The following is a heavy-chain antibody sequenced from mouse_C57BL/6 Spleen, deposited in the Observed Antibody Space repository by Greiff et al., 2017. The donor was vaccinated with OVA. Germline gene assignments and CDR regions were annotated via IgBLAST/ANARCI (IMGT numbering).Heavy chain of an antibody. CDR3: ARGSSYVDYFDY. CDR2: IWSGGST. J-gene: IGHJ2*01. CDR1: GFSLTSYG. Sequence: VQLQQSGPGLVQPSQSLSITCTVSGFSLTSYGVHWVRQSPGKGLEWLGVIWSGGSTDYNAAFISRLSISKDNSKSQVFFKMNSLQADDTAIYYCARGSSYVDYFDYWGQGTTLTVSS. V-gene: IGHV2-2*01. D-gene: IGHD1-1*01.